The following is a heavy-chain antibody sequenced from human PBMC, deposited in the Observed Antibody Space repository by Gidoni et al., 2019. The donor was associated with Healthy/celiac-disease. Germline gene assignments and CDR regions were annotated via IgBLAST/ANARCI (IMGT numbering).Heavy chain of an antibody. Sequence: QLQLQESGPGLVKPSTTLSLTCTVSGDSISSSRYYWGWIRQPPGKGLEWIVSIYYSGSTYYNPSLKSRVTRSVDTSKNQFSLQLSSVTAADTAVYYCASGGTSGWQLVDYWGQGTLVTVSS. CDR3: ASGGTSGWQLVDY. D-gene: IGHD6-19*01. CDR2: IYYSGST. V-gene: IGHV4-39*01. CDR1: GDSISSSRYY. J-gene: IGHJ4*02.